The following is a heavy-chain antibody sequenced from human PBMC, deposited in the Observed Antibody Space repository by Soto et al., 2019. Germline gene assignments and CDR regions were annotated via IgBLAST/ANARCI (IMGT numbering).Heavy chain of an antibody. V-gene: IGHV3-30*18. J-gene: IGHJ4*02. CDR3: LKDDPVFAY. CDR1: GVTFSSHG. CDR2: ISSDGSKE. Sequence: QVQLVESGGGVVQPGRSLRLSCAASGVTFSSHGMHWARQAPGKGLEWVALISSDGSKEYYADSVKGRFTISRDNSKNPLYLQINSLRAEDTAMYFCLKDDPVFAYWGQGTLVTVSS.